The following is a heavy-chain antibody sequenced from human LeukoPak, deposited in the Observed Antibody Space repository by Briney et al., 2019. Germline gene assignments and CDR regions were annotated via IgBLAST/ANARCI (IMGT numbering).Heavy chain of an antibody. D-gene: IGHD3-16*02. Sequence: ASVKASCKASGYTFTSYYMHWVRQAPGQGLEWMGIINPSGGSTSYAQKFQGRVTMTRDTSTSTVYMELSSLRSEDTAVYYCAREMITFGGVIAGGPGYWGQGTLVTVSS. CDR2: INPSGGST. V-gene: IGHV1-46*03. J-gene: IGHJ4*02. CDR3: AREMITFGGVIAGGPGY. CDR1: GYTFTSYY.